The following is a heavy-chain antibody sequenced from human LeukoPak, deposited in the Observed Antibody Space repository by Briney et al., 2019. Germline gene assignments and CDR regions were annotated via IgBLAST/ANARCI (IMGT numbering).Heavy chain of an antibody. J-gene: IGHJ4*02. V-gene: IGHV3-74*01. CDR3: TGHHQAYSRTY. CDR1: GFTFSSYW. D-gene: IGHD6-13*01. Sequence: GGSLRLSCAASGFTFSSYWMHWVRQAPGKGLVWVSRISTDASSTTYADSVKGRFTISRDNAKDTLYLQMNSLRAEDTAVYYSTGHHQAYSRTYWGQGTLVTVSS. CDR2: ISTDASST.